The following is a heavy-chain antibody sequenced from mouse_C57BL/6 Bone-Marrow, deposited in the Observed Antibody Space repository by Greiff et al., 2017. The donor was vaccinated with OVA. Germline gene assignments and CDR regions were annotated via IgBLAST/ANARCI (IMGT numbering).Heavy chain of an antibody. V-gene: IGHV1-47*01. CDR2: FHPYNDDP. Sequence: VPLVESGAELVKPGASVKMSCKASGYTFTTYPIEWMKQNHGTSLAWIGNFHPYNDDPKYNEKFKGKATLTVEKSSSTVYLELSRLTSDDSAVYDCARPGDYDGDWFAYWGQGTLVTGSA. D-gene: IGHD2-4*01. J-gene: IGHJ3*01. CDR1: GYTFTTYP. CDR3: ARPGDYDGDWFAY.